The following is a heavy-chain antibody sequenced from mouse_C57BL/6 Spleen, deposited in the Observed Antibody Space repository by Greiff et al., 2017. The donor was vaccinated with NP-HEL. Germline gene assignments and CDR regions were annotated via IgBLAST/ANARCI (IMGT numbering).Heavy chain of an antibody. CDR1: GYTFTEYT. Sequence: VQVVESGAELVKPGASVKLSCKASGYTFTEYTIHWVKQRSGQGLEWIGWFYPGSGSIKYNEKFKDKATLTADKSSSTVYMELSRLTSEDSAVYCCARHEDHGSSFDYWGQGTTLTVSS. V-gene: IGHV1-62-2*01. CDR2: FYPGSGSI. J-gene: IGHJ2*01. CDR3: ARHEDHGSSFDY. D-gene: IGHD1-1*01.